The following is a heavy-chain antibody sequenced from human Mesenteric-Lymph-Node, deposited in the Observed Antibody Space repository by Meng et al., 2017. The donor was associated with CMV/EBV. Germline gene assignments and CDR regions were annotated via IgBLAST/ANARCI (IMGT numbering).Heavy chain of an antibody. CDR2: ISSSGSTV. D-gene: IGHD2-2*01. CDR1: GFTFSSYE. V-gene: IGHV3-48*03. Sequence: GESLKISCAASGFTFSSYEMNWVRQAPGKGLEWVSYISSSGSTVYYADSVKGRFTISRDNAKNSLYLQMNSLRAEDTAVYYCATVGGFCTSTSCYYFDHWGQGSLVTVSS. J-gene: IGHJ4*01. CDR3: ATVGGFCTSTSCYYFDH.